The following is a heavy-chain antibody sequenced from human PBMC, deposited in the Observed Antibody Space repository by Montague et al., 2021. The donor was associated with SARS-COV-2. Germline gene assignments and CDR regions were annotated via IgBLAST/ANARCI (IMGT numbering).Heavy chain of an antibody. V-gene: IGHV4-59*13. D-gene: IGHD5-18*01. J-gene: IGHJ6*02. Sequence: SETLSLTRTVSGGSISSSYWSWIRRPPGKGLEWVGYIYYSGSTKYNPSLNSRVTISVDTSKNQFSLNLSSVTAADTAVYYCVRGRIQQWSWGMDDWGQGTTVTVSS. CDR3: VRGRIQQWSWGMDD. CDR1: GGSISSSY. CDR2: IYYSGST.